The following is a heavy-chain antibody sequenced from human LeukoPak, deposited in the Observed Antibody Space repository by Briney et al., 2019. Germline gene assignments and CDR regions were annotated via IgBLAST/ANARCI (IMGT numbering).Heavy chain of an antibody. J-gene: IGHJ4*02. CDR1: GYTFTSYD. CDR2: MNPNSGNT. V-gene: IGHV1-8*01. CDR3: ARGRRDRSSRDGYNYYFDY. D-gene: IGHD5-24*01. Sequence: ASVKVSCKASGYTFTSYDINWVRQATGQGLKWMGWMNPNSGNTGYAQKFQGRVTMTRNTSISTAYMELSSLRSEDTAVYYCARGRRDRSSRDGYNYYFDYWGQGTLVTVSS.